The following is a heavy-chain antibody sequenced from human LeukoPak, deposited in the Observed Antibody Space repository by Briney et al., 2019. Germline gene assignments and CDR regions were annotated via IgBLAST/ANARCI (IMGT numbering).Heavy chain of an antibody. CDR2: IYFTGDT. V-gene: IGHV4-59*01. J-gene: IGHJ4*02. CDR1: GGSISSYY. Sequence: PSETLSLTCTVSGGSISSYYWSWIRLTPGKGLEWIGYIYFTGDTKYNPSLKSRVTISLDTSKNQVSLKLSSVTAADTAVYYCARGPWLYFDHWGQGTLVTVSS. D-gene: IGHD3-22*01. CDR3: ARGPWLYFDH.